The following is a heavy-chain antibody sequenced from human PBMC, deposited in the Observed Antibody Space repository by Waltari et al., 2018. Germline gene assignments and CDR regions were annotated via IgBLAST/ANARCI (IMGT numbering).Heavy chain of an antibody. Sequence: QVQLVQSGAEVKKPGSSVKVSCKASVGTFSSYAISLVRQAPGKGLEWMGGIIPIFGTANYAQKFQGRVTITADESTSTAYMELSSLRSEDTAVYYCARDTAMDEGLNDYWGQGTLVTVSS. V-gene: IGHV1-69*01. CDR2: IIPIFGTA. D-gene: IGHD5-18*01. J-gene: IGHJ4*02. CDR3: ARDTAMDEGLNDY. CDR1: VGTFSSYA.